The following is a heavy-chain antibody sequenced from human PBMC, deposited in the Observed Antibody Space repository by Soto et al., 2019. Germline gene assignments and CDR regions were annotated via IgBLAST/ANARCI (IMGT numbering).Heavy chain of an antibody. D-gene: IGHD2-2*01. CDR2: IIPIFGTA. J-gene: IGHJ6*02. CDR3: ARHVPAAGYYYGMDV. CDR1: GGTFSSYA. V-gene: IGHV1-69*12. Sequence: QVQLVQSGAEVKKPGSSVKVSCKASGGTFSSYAISWVRQAPGQGLEWMGGIIPIFGTANYAQKSKVRVTITADESTSTAYMELSSLSSDDRAVYYCARHVPAAGYYYGMDVWGQGTTVTVSS.